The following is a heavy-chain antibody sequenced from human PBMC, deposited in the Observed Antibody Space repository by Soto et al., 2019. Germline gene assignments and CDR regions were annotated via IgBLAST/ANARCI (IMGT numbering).Heavy chain of an antibody. CDR3: ATPSSSSSRYYYGMDV. CDR2: IYPGDSDT. V-gene: IGHV5-51*01. Sequence: GESLKISCKGSGYSFTSYWIGWVRQMPGKGLEWMGIIYPGDSDTRYSPSFQGQVTISADKSISTAYLQWSSLKASDTAMYYCATPSSSSSRYYYGMDVWGQGTTVTVSS. D-gene: IGHD6-6*01. J-gene: IGHJ6*02. CDR1: GYSFTSYW.